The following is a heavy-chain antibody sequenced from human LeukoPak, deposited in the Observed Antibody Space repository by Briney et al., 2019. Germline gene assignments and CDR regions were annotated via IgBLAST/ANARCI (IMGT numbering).Heavy chain of an antibody. Sequence: GASVKVSCKASGYTFTGYYMHWVRQAPGQGLEWMGRTNPNSGGTNYAQKFQGRVTMTRDTSISTAYMELSRLRSDDTAVYYCARCGFGELLNWFDPWGQGTLVTVSS. V-gene: IGHV1-2*06. CDR3: ARCGFGELLNWFDP. CDR1: GYTFTGYY. CDR2: TNPNSGGT. J-gene: IGHJ5*02. D-gene: IGHD3-10*01.